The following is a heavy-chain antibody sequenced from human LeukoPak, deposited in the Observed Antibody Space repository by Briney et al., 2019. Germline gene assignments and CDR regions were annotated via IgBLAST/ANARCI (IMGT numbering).Heavy chain of an antibody. D-gene: IGHD3-22*01. V-gene: IGHV3-64D*09. CDR2: ISSNGGST. J-gene: IGHJ4*02. CDR1: GFTFSSYA. Sequence: GGSLRLSCSASGFTFSSYAMHWVRQAPGKGLEYVSAISSNGGSTYYADSVKGRFTISRDNSKNTPYLQMSSLRAEDTAVYYCVVHTYYYDSAYYFDYWGQGTLVTVSS. CDR3: VVHTYYYDSAYYFDY.